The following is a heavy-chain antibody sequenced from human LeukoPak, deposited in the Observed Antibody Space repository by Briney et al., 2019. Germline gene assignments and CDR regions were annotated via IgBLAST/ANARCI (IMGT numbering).Heavy chain of an antibody. V-gene: IGHV4-4*07. CDR3: VREFSGTSIAARVFDS. CDR2: IHTSGST. CDR1: GGSITSYY. D-gene: IGHD6-6*01. Sequence: PSETLSLTCTVSGGSITSYYWSYIRQPAGKGLEWIGRIHTSGSTNYNPSLKSRVTMSVDTSKNQFSLKLSSVTAADTAIYYCVREFSGTSIAARVFDSWGQGTLVTVSS. J-gene: IGHJ4*02.